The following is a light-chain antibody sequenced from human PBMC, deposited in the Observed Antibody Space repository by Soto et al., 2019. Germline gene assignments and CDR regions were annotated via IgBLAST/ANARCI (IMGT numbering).Light chain of an antibody. CDR3: QSYNDWPFA. Sequence: DIVLTQSPATLSVSPGDTVTLSCRSSESLVGFFAWYQQKPGQAPRLLMYGVSTRATGIPARFSGGGSATDFTLTISSLQSEDSAFYFCQSYNDWPFASGLGTRLEI. CDR1: ESLVGF. CDR2: GVS. V-gene: IGKV3-15*01. J-gene: IGKJ2*01.